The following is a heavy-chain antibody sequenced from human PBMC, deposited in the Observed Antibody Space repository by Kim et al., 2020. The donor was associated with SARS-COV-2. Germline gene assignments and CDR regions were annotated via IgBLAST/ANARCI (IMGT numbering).Heavy chain of an antibody. CDR3: AAAFDI. CDR2: YYSETT. V-gene: IGHV4-39*01. Sequence: YYSETTYYNPSLKSRVTISVDTSKNQFSLKLSSVTAADTAVYYCAAAFDIWDQGTMVTVSS. J-gene: IGHJ3*02.